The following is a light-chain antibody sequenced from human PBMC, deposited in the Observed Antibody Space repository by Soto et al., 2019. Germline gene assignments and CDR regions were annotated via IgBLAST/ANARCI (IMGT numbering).Light chain of an antibody. V-gene: IGKV1D-12*01. CDR3: QQTNSFPLT. Sequence: DIQMTQSPSSVSASVGDGVTITCRASQGISTSLGWYQQKPGKAPKLLIYAASSLQSGVPSRFSGTGSGTDFTLTISSLQPEDFATYYCQQTNSFPLTFAGGTKVDVK. CDR2: AAS. J-gene: IGKJ4*01. CDR1: QGISTS.